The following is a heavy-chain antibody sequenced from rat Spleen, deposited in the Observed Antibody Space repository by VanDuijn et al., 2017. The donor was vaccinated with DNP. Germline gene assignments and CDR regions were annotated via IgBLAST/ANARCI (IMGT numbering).Heavy chain of an antibody. CDR1: GFTFSNFG. CDR2: ISPSGNNT. J-gene: IGHJ3*01. Sequence: EVQLVESGGGLVQPGRSLKLSCAASGFTFSNFGMHWIRQAPTKGLEWVASISPSGNNTYYRDSVKGRFTISRDNAKSTLYLQMDSLRSEDTATYYCATNPLNWDWFAYWGQGTLVTVSS. D-gene: IGHD5-1*01. V-gene: IGHV5-19*01. CDR3: ATNPLNWDWFAY.